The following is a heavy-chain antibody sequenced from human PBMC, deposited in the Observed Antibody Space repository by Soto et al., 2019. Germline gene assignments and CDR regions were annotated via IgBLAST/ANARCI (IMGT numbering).Heavy chain of an antibody. V-gene: IGHV2-5*01. D-gene: IGHD2-2*02. J-gene: IGHJ5*02. CDR2: IYWNDDK. CDR3: AHIQFVVVPAAISTYYDFWVAFDP. Sequence: ESGPTLVNPTQTLTLTCTFSGFSLSTSGVGVGWIRQPPGKALEWLALIYWNDDKRYSPSLKSRLTITKDTSKNQVVPTMTNMDPVDTATYYCAHIQFVVVPAAISTYYDFWVAFDPWGQGTLVTVSS. CDR1: GFSLSTSGVG.